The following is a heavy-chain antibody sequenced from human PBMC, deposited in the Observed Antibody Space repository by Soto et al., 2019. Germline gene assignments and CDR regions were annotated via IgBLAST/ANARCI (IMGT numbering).Heavy chain of an antibody. D-gene: IGHD1-26*01. J-gene: IGHJ6*02. V-gene: IGHV3-74*01. CDR2: IDIDGIRT. Sequence: GGSLRLSXAASGFTFSNYWMHWVRQAPGKGLVWVARIDIDGIRTNYADSVKGRFSISRDTAQNTVYLQLNSLRAEDTAVYYCARAPPGAAGYDYYYYGLDVWGQGTTVTVSS. CDR3: ARAPPGAAGYDYYYYGLDV. CDR1: GFTFSNYW.